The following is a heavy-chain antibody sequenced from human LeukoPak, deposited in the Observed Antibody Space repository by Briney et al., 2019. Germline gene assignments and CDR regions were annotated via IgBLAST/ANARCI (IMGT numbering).Heavy chain of an antibody. J-gene: IGHJ4*02. CDR3: ARDGHYDSSGYYRDY. CDR1: GYTFTGYY. Sequence: APVKVSCKASGYTFTGYYMHWVRQAPGQGLEWMGRINPNSGGTNYAQKFQGRVTMTRDTSISTAYMELSRLRSDDTAVYYCARDGHYDSSGYYRDYWGQGTLVTVSS. D-gene: IGHD3-22*01. V-gene: IGHV1-2*06. CDR2: INPNSGGT.